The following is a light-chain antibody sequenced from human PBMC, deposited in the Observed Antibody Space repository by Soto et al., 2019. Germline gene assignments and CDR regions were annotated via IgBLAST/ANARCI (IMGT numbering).Light chain of an antibody. V-gene: IGLV1-44*01. CDR3: AAWDDSLNGPGVV. CDR1: SSNIGCNT. Sequence: QSVLTQPPSASGTPGQRVTISCSGSSSNIGCNTVNWYQQLPGTAPKLLIYSNNQRPSGVPDRFSGSKSGTSASLAISGLQSEDEAGYYCAAWDDSLNGPGVVFGGGTKLTVL. CDR2: SNN. J-gene: IGLJ2*01.